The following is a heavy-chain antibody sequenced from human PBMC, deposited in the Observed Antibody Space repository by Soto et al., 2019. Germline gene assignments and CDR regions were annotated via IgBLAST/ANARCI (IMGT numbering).Heavy chain of an antibody. CDR1: GFTFSSYG. CDR2: IGYNGGNK. D-gene: IGHD2-2*01. CDR3: ARGVGDIVVVPAAAGRGGYYMDV. Sequence: GGSLRLSCAASGFTFSSYGMHWVRQAPGKGLEWVAVIGYNGGNKNYADSVKGRFTISRDNSKNTLYLQMNSLGAEETAEYYCARGVGDIVVVPAAAGRGGYYMDVLGKGTTGTVSS. J-gene: IGHJ6*03. V-gene: IGHV3-33*01.